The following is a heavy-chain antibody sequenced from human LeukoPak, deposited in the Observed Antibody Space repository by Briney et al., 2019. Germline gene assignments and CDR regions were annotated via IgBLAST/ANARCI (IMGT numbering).Heavy chain of an antibody. D-gene: IGHD2/OR15-2a*01. CDR3: ARGLTSMPPGGY. V-gene: IGHV4-34*01. J-gene: IGHJ4*02. Sequence: PSETLSLTCAVYGGSFSDYYWSWIRQPPGKGLEWIGEINHSGSTNYNPSLKSRVTILVDTSKNQFSLKLSSVTAADTAVYYCARGLTSMPPGGYWGQGTLVAVSS. CDR1: GGSFSDYY. CDR2: INHSGST.